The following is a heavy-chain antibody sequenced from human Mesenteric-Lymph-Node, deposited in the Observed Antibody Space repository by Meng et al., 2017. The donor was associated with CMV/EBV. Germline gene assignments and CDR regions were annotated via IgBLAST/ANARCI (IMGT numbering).Heavy chain of an antibody. Sequence: GESLKISCAASGFTFSSYGMHWVRQAPGKGLEWVAFIRYDGSNKYYADSVKGRFTISRDNSKNTLYLQMNSLRAEDTAVYYCAKAAIFGPVNWFDPWGQGTLVTVSS. CDR3: AKAAIFGPVNWFDP. V-gene: IGHV3-30*02. J-gene: IGHJ5*02. D-gene: IGHD3/OR15-3a*01. CDR1: GFTFSSYG. CDR2: IRYDGSNK.